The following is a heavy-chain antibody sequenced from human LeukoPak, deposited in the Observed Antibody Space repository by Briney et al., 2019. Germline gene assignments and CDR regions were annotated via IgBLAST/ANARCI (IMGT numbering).Heavy chain of an antibody. D-gene: IGHD6-19*01. J-gene: IGHJ4*02. CDR3: AKADTIAVAGTIDY. Sequence: GGSLRLSCAASGFTFDDYAMHWVRQAPGKGLEWVSGISWNSGSIGYADSVKGRFTISRDNAKNSLYLQMNSLRAEDMALYYCAKADTIAVAGTIDYWGQGTLVTVSS. CDR1: GFTFDDYA. CDR2: ISWNSGSI. V-gene: IGHV3-9*03.